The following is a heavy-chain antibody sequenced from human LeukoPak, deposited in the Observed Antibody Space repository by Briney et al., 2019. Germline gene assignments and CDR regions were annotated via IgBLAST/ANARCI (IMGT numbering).Heavy chain of an antibody. J-gene: IGHJ4*02. CDR3: ARLPTVTFFDY. CDR2: IYYSGST. V-gene: IGHV4-39*01. Sequence: NPSETLSLTCTVSGGSMSSSSYYWGWIRQPPGKGLEWIGSIYYSGSTYYNPSLKSRVTISVDTSENQFSLKLSSVTAADTAVYYCARLPTVTFFDYWGQGTLVTVSS. D-gene: IGHD4-17*01. CDR1: GGSMSSSSYY.